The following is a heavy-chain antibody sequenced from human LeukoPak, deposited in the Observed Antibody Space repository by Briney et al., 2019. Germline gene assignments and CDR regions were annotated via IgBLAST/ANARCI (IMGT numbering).Heavy chain of an antibody. V-gene: IGHV1-69*04. CDR3: ATLRGSENDMDV. Sequence: ASVTVSCKASGGTFSSYAISWVRQAPGQGLEWMGRIIPIFGISNYAQKFQGRVTITADKSTSTAYMELSSLRSEDTAVYYCATLRGSENDMDVWGQGTTVTVSS. J-gene: IGHJ6*02. CDR1: GGTFSSYA. D-gene: IGHD1-14*01. CDR2: IIPIFGIS.